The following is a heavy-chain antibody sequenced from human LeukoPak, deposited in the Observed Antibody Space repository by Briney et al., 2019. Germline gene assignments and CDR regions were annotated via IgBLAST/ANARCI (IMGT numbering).Heavy chain of an antibody. CDR2: IYHSGST. CDR1: GYSISSGYY. CDR3: ARALPAFDY. V-gene: IGHV4-38-2*01. J-gene: IGHJ4*02. D-gene: IGHD2-2*01. Sequence: TSETLSLTCAVSGYSISSGYYWGRIRQPPGKGLEWIGSIYHSGSTYYNPSLKSRVTISVDTSKNQFSLKLSSVTAADTAVYYCARALPAFDYWGQGTLVTVSS.